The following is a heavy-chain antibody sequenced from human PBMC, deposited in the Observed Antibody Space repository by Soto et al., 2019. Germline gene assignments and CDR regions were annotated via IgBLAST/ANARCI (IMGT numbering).Heavy chain of an antibody. D-gene: IGHD6-13*01. CDR1: GFSLSNARMG. CDR2: IFSNDEK. Sequence: SGPTLVNPTETLTLTCTVSGFSLSNARMGVSWIRQPPGKALEWLAHIFSNDEKSYSTSLKSRLTISKDTSKSQVVLTMTNMDPVDTATYYCARLSAALDYYYMDGWGKGTTVTVAS. CDR3: ARLSAALDYYYMDG. V-gene: IGHV2-26*01. J-gene: IGHJ6*03.